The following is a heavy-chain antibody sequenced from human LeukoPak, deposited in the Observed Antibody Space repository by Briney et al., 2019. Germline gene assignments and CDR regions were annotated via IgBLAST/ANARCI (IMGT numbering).Heavy chain of an antibody. CDR2: ISWNSGSI. CDR3: AKEMGVVDTAMVTPSAIDY. D-gene: IGHD5-18*01. V-gene: IGHV3-9*01. J-gene: IGHJ4*02. CDR1: GFTFDDYA. Sequence: PGRSLRLSCAASGFTFDDYAMHWVRQAPGKGLEWVSGISWNSGSIGHADSVKGRFTISRDNAKNSLYLQMNSLRAEDTALYYCAKEMGVVDTAMVTPSAIDYWGQGTLVTVSS.